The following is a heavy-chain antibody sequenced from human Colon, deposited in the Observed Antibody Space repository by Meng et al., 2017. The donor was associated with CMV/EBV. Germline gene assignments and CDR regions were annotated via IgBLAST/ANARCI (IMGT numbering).Heavy chain of an antibody. Sequence: SETLSLTCVASGHSISTAYFWGWIRQSPGKGLEWIGSIMHVGTTYYNPSLKSRATISVETSKNQFSLKLTSVTAGDTAVYYCARGGLAAGGGGNWFDPWGQGTLVTVSS. J-gene: IGHJ5*02. CDR2: IMHVGTT. V-gene: IGHV4-38-2*01. CDR1: GHSISTAYF. CDR3: ARGGLAAGGGGNWFDP. D-gene: IGHD6-13*01.